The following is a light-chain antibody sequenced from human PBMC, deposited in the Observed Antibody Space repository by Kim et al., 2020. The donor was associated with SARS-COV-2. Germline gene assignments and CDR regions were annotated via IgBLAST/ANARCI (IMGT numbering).Light chain of an antibody. J-gene: IGKJ3*01. CDR1: RNIYEW. CDR2: KAS. V-gene: IGKV1-5*03. CDR3: QQYSTYPLT. Sequence: AAVGDRVSIPRWASRNIYEWLGWYQQKPGKAPVVLIYKASTLERGVPSRFSGSGFGTEFTLTMTNLQPDDSATYYCQQYSTYPLTFGPGTKVDIK.